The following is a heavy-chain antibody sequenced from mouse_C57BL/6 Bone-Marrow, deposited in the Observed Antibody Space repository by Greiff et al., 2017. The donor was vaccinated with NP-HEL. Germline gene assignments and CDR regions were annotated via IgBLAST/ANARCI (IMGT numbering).Heavy chain of an antibody. D-gene: IGHD1-1*01. V-gene: IGHV10-1*01. CDR2: IRSKSNNYAT. J-gene: IGHJ2*01. CDR3: VRQDYGSSYLY. Sequence: EVHLVESGGGLVQPKGSLKLSCAASGFSFNTYTMNWVRQAPGKGLEWVARIRSKSNNYATYYADSVKDRFTISRDDSESMLYLQMNNLKTEDTAMYYCVRQDYGSSYLYWGQGTALTVSS. CDR1: GFSFNTYT.